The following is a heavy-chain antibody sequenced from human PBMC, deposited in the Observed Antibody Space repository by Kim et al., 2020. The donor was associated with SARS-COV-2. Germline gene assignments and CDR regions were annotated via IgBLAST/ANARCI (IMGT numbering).Heavy chain of an antibody. V-gene: IGHV3-74*01. Sequence: GGSLRLSCAASGLTFRSHWMLWVRQAPGKGLVWVSRVNSDGTSTAYADSVKGRFTISRDNAKDTLYLQMNRLSAEDTAVYYCTRGGEVSRPSGSYGDCWGQGTLVTVSS. CDR1: GLTFRSHW. CDR3: TRGGEVSRPSGSYGDC. CDR2: VNSDGTST. D-gene: IGHD1-26*01. J-gene: IGHJ4*02.